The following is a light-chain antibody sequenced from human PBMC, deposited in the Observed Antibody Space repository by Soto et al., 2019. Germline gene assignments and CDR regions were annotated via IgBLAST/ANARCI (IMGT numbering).Light chain of an antibody. CDR1: QSIASY. V-gene: IGKV1-39*01. J-gene: IGKJ2*01. Sequence: DIQMTQSPSSLSASVGDRVTITCRASQSIASYLNWYQQTPNKAPKFLIYTASSLQSGVPSRFSGSGSGTDFTLTISSLQPEYFATYYCQQSYSTPYTFGQGTKLEIK. CDR3: QQSYSTPYT. CDR2: TAS.